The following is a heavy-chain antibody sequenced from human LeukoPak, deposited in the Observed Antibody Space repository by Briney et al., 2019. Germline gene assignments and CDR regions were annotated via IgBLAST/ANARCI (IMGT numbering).Heavy chain of an antibody. CDR1: GFTFDDYA. J-gene: IGHJ4*02. CDR2: ISWDGSHT. CDR3: TKVKWAVDCTPTSCPYFDY. Sequence: PGGSLRLSCAASGFTFDDYAMHWVRQAPGKGLEWVSLISWDGSHTYYTDSVKGRFTISRDNSENSLYLQMNSLRPEDTALYYCTKVKWAVDCTPTSCPYFDYWGQGTLDTVSS. V-gene: IGHV3-43D*03. D-gene: IGHD2-2*01.